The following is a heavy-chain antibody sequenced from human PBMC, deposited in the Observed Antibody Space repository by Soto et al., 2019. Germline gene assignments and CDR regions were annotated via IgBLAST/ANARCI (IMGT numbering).Heavy chain of an antibody. CDR3: ARDQCSLIWDYYSGMAV. V-gene: IGHV1-2*02. J-gene: IGHJ6*02. CDR1: GYTFTAYY. D-gene: IGHD2-15*01. Sequence: QVQLVQSGAEVKMPGASVKVSCKTSGYTFTAYYMYWVRQAPGKGLEWMGSINPSSGGTNYAQNFQGKVTMTRDTSISTAYMEMSRLSHEDTALYYCARDQCSLIWDYYSGMAVCGQGTTVTVSS. CDR2: INPSSGGT.